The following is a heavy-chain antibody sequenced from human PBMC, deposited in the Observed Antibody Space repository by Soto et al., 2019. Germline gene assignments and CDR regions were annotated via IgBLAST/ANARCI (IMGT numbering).Heavy chain of an antibody. J-gene: IGHJ4*02. Sequence: PGGSLRLSCAASTVTFSSYVMSGVRQAPGKGLEWVSVISGSGGSTYYADSVKGRFTISRDNFKNTLYLHMNSLRVEDTAVYYCAKVGGSGYSDYWGQGTLVTVSS. D-gene: IGHD3-22*01. CDR3: AKVGGSGYSDY. CDR1: TVTFSSYV. V-gene: IGHV3-23*01. CDR2: ISGSGGST.